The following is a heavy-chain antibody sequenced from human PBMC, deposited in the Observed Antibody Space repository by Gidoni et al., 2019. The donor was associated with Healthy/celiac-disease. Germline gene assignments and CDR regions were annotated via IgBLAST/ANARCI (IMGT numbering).Heavy chain of an antibody. V-gene: IGHV3-30-3*01. J-gene: IGHJ4*02. Sequence: VQLVESGGGVVQPGRSLRLSCAASGFTFSSYAMHWVRQAPGKGLEWVAVISYDGSNKYYADSVKGRFTISRDNSKNTLYLQMNSLRAEDTAVYYCAREGDDYGGTSPYYFDYWGQGTLVTVSS. CDR3: AREGDDYGGTSPYYFDY. CDR2: ISYDGSNK. D-gene: IGHD4-17*01. CDR1: GFTFSSYA.